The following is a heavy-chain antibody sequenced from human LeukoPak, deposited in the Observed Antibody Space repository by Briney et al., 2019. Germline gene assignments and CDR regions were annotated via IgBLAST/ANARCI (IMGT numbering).Heavy chain of an antibody. CDR2: ISPYNGNT. CDR3: AREMATIVNQFDY. CDR1: GYTFTSYX. J-gene: IGHJ4*02. D-gene: IGHD5-24*01. V-gene: IGHV1-18*01. Sequence: ASVKVSCKASGYTFTSYXXXXXXXXXXXXXXXXXWISPYNGNTNYAQXXXGXXXMTTXTSTTTAYMELRSLRSDDTAVYYCAREMATIVNQFDYWGQGTLVTVSS.